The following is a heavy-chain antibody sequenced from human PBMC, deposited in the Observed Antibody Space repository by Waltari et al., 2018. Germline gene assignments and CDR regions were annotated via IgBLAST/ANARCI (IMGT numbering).Heavy chain of an antibody. CDR2: INPNSGDT. J-gene: IGHJ4*02. V-gene: IGHV1-2*06. Sequence: QVHLVQSGAEVKKPGASVKVSCKSSGYTFTGSHIQWVRRAPGQGLEWMGRINPNSGDTNYAQKFQGRVTLTRDTSINTAYMELSSLKSDDTAVYYCARDLGSDYGNRDYWGQGTLVTVPS. CDR3: ARDLGSDYGNRDY. D-gene: IGHD4-17*01. CDR1: GYTFTGSH.